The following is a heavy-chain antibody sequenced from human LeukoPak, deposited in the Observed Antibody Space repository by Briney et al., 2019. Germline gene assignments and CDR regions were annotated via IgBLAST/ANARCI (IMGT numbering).Heavy chain of an antibody. J-gene: IGHJ4*02. Sequence: GGSLRLSCGASGFTFSDYLMDWVRQTPGKGLEWVARIRVKASSYTTEYAAFVEGRFIISRDDSKSSLYLQMNSLKSEDTAVYYCAAGARGSAPFDYWGQGTPVTVSS. CDR2: IRVKASSYTT. CDR1: GFTFSDYL. D-gene: IGHD6-19*01. V-gene: IGHV3-72*01. CDR3: AAGARGSAPFDY.